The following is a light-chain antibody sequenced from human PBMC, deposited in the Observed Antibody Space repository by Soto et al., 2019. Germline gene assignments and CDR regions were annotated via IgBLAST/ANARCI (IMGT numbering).Light chain of an antibody. CDR1: QRISSN. CDR3: QQSYSTPLT. Sequence: DFRLTQSQSSLSASLGDKVTITSGASQRISSNLNWYQQKPGKAPKLLIYAASSLQSGVPSRFSGSGSGTDFTLTISSLQPEDFATYYCQQSYSTPLTFGGGTKVEIK. CDR2: AAS. V-gene: IGKV1-39*01. J-gene: IGKJ4*01.